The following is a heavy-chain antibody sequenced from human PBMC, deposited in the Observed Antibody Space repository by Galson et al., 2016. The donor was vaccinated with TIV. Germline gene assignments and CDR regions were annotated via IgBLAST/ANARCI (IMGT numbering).Heavy chain of an antibody. Sequence: SVKVSCKASGYIFNNYYMHWVRQAPGQGLQWMGGIIPVFGTTKYSQDFQGRVAVTADESTGTAYMELSGLRFDDTAVYFCARSRGYSYGYVDPWGQGTLVTVSA. V-gene: IGHV1-69*13. CDR2: IIPVFGTT. D-gene: IGHD5-18*01. J-gene: IGHJ5*02. CDR1: GYIFNNYY. CDR3: ARSRGYSYGYVDP.